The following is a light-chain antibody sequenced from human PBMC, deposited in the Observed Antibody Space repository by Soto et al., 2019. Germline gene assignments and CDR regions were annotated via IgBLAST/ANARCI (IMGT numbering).Light chain of an antibody. CDR1: QSVSSSY. Sequence: EIMLTQSPATLSFSPWEIATLSCSASQSVSSSYLAWSQQKPGQAPRLLIYGASSRATGIPDRFSGSGSGTDFTLTISRLEPEDFAVYFCHQYGSSPWTFGQGTKVDIK. J-gene: IGKJ1*01. CDR2: GAS. CDR3: HQYGSSPWT. V-gene: IGKV3-20*01.